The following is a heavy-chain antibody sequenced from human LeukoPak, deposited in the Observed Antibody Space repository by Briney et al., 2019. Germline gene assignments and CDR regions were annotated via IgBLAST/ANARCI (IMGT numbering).Heavy chain of an antibody. Sequence: GGFLRLSCAASGFTFSSYWMHWVRQAPGKGLVWVSRIDSDGSTTSYADSVKGRFTISRDNAKNTPYLQMNSLRAEDTAVYYCARSVYDSGGYYRVLDYWGQGTLVTVSS. D-gene: IGHD3-22*01. V-gene: IGHV3-74*01. CDR3: ARSVYDSGGYYRVLDY. J-gene: IGHJ4*02. CDR2: IDSDGSTT. CDR1: GFTFSSYW.